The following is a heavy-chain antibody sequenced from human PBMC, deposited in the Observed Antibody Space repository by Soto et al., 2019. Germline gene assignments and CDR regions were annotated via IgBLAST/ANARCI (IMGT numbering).Heavy chain of an antibody. V-gene: IGHV4-39*07. Sequence: SETLSLTCTVSGGSISSSSYYWGWIRQPPGKGLEWIGSIYYSGSTYYNPSLKSRVTISVDTSKNQFSLKLSSVTAADTAVYYCARVLGLWLATRTAPLVSWGQGTLVTVSS. CDR2: IYYSGST. CDR1: GGSISSSSYY. CDR3: ARVLGLWLATRTAPLVS. J-gene: IGHJ4*02. D-gene: IGHD5-18*01.